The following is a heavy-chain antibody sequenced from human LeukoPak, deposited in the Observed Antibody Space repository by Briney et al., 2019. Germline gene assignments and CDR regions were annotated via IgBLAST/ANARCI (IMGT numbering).Heavy chain of an antibody. D-gene: IGHD2-15*01. CDR2: IYTSGST. CDR1: GGSISGGSYY. J-gene: IGHJ3*02. V-gene: IGHV4-61*02. CDR3: ARGDYSGAFDI. Sequence: SQTLSLTCTVSGGSISGGSYYWNWIRQPAGKGLEWIGRIYTSGSTNYYPSLKSRVTISVHTSKNQFSLKLSSVTAADTAVYYCARGDYSGAFDIWGQGTMVTVSS.